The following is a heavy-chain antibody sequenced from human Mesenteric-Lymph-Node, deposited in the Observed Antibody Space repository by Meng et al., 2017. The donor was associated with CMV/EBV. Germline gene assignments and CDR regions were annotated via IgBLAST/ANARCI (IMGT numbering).Heavy chain of an antibody. Sequence: GSLRLSCTVSGASISSSTYYWGWIRQPPGKGLQWIGSIFYSENAYYNPSLNSRVTISVDASKDQFSLILTSVTAADTAVYYCARKGARGGSYRYHTVDYWGQGTLVTVSS. D-gene: IGHD1-26*01. J-gene: IGHJ4*02. CDR3: ARKGARGGSYRYHTVDY. CDR1: GASISSSTYY. V-gene: IGHV4-39*01. CDR2: IFYSENA.